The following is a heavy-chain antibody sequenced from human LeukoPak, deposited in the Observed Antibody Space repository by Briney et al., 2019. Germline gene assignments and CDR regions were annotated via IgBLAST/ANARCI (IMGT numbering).Heavy chain of an antibody. CDR2: IYYMGST. CDR1: AGSISSYY. D-gene: IGHD5-12*01. Sequence: SETLSLTCTVSAGSISSYYWNWIRQPPGKGLEWIGYIYYMGSTNYNPSLKSRVTISVDTSKNQFSLKLSAVTAADTAVYYCAREGYSGFFDFWGQGTLITVSS. CDR3: AREGYSGFFDF. J-gene: IGHJ4*02. V-gene: IGHV4-59*01.